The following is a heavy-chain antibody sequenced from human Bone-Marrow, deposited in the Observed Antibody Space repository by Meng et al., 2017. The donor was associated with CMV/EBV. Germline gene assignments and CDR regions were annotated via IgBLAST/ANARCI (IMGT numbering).Heavy chain of an antibody. J-gene: IGHJ4*02. CDR1: GFTFDNYG. Sequence: GESLKISCAASGFTFDNYGMSWVRQAPGKGLEWVSGINWNGGSTGYADSVKGRFTISRDNAKNSLYLQMNSLRAEDTALYYCARVMLLPWVFAYWGPGIRVTGAS. CDR3: ARVMLLPWVFAY. CDR2: INWNGGST. D-gene: IGHD2-15*01. V-gene: IGHV3-20*04.